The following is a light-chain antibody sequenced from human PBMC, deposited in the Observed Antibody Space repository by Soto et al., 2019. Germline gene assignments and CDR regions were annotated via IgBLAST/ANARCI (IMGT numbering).Light chain of an antibody. CDR3: ASWDDSLNGYV. J-gene: IGLJ1*01. CDR2: TNN. CDR1: SPNIGINT. V-gene: IGLV1-44*01. Sequence: QPVLTQPPSASGTPGQSVTISCSGSSPNIGINTVMWYQHLPGTAPKLLIYTNNQRSSGVPDRFSGSKSGTSASLAISGLHSEDEADYYCASWDDSLNGYVFGTGTKLTVL.